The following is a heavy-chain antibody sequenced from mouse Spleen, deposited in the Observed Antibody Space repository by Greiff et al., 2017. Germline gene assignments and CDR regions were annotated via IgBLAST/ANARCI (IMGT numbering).Heavy chain of an antibody. J-gene: IGHJ4*01. D-gene: IGHD2-14*01. V-gene: IGHV14-4*02. CDR2: IDPENGDT. CDR1: GFNIKDYY. CDR3: NAHRHYYAMDY. Sequence: VQLQQSGAELVRSGASVKLSCTASGFNIKDYYMHWVKQRPEQGLEWIGWIDPENGDTEYAPKFQGKATMTADTSSNTAYLQLSSLTSEDTAVYYCNAHRHYYAMDYWGQGTSVTVSS.